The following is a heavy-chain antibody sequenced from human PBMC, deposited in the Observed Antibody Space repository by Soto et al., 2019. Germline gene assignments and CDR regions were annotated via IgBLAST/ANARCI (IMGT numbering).Heavy chain of an antibody. CDR3: SREKIIVSAALTTYDP. Sequence: QAQLVQSGAEVKKPGASVRVSCTASGYTFTSYGVSWLRQAPGQGLEWMGWISAHNGDTKYAQKFQGRVTMTTDTSTSTVYMELRSLRSDDTAVYYCSREKIIVSAALTTYDPWGQGTLVTVSS. D-gene: IGHD2-2*01. V-gene: IGHV1-18*04. CDR2: ISAHNGDT. CDR1: GYTFTSYG. J-gene: IGHJ5*02.